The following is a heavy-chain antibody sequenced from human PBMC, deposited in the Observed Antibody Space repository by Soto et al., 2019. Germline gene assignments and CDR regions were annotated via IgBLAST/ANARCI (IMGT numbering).Heavy chain of an antibody. D-gene: IGHD5-18*01. J-gene: IGHJ4*02. CDR1: GFSLTTSGVG. V-gene: IGHV2-5*01. CDR2: IFWNDDE. Sequence: QITLKESGPTLVKPTQTLTLTCTFSGFSLTTSGVGVGWIRQPPGKALEWLALIFWNDDERYSPSLKSRLTNTKDTSKNQVVRTMTNMEPVDKATYYCVHTGYSYDPFGYWGRGTLVTVSS. CDR3: VHTGYSYDPFGY.